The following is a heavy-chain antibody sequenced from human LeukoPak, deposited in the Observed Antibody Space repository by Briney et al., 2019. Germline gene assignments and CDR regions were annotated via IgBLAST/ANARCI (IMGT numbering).Heavy chain of an antibody. CDR2: IYHSGST. CDR1: GYSISSGYY. Sequence: SETLSLTCTVSGYSISSGYYWGWIRQPPGKGLEWIGSIYHSGSTYYNPSLKSRVTISVDTSKNQFSLKLSSVTAADTAVYYCARDPYEFRQQLVLWFDPWSQGTLVTVSS. J-gene: IGHJ5*02. V-gene: IGHV4-38-2*02. D-gene: IGHD6-13*01. CDR3: ARDPYEFRQQLVLWFDP.